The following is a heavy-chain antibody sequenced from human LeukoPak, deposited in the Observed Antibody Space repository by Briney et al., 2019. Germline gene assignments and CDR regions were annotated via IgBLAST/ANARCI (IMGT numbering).Heavy chain of an antibody. CDR2: ITGGADST. J-gene: IGHJ4*02. CDR3: AKGSLRSCSGVRCYPFDD. V-gene: IGHV3-23*01. Sequence: GGSLRLSCAASGFTFSSYAMNWVRQVPGKGLQWVSSITGGADSTDFADAGRGRFTISRDNSKNTVYLQMNILRAEDTAMYYCAKGSLRSCSGVRCYPFDDWGQGTLVNVSS. D-gene: IGHD2-15*01. CDR1: GFTFSSYA.